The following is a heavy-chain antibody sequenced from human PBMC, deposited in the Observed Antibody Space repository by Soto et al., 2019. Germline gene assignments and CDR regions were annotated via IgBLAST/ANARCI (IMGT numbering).Heavy chain of an antibody. V-gene: IGHV3-53*02. Sequence: EVQLVETGGGLIQPGGSLRLSCEVSGFSVSDSSMSWVRQAPGKGLEWVSVFYRGGSTDYADSVKGRGTVSRDTFKNTPFLQMDSLTVEDTAVYFCARDRGWNDLLNTCYYGMDVWGQGTTVTVS. CDR1: GFSVSDSS. CDR2: FYRGGST. J-gene: IGHJ6*02. CDR3: ARDRGWNDLLNTCYYGMDV. D-gene: IGHD1-1*01.